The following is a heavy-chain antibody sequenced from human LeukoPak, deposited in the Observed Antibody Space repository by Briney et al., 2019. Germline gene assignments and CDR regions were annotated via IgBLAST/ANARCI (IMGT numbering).Heavy chain of an antibody. J-gene: IGHJ4*02. CDR3: ARVLRYSSSWSATMRYGY. D-gene: IGHD6-13*01. CDR2: INPNSGGT. Sequence: ASVKVSCKASGYTFTGYYMHWVRQAPGQGLEWMGWINPNSGGTNYAQKFQGRVTMTRDTSISTAYMELSRLRSDDTAVYYCARVLRYSSSWSATMRYGYWGQGTLVTVSS. V-gene: IGHV1-2*02. CDR1: GYTFTGYY.